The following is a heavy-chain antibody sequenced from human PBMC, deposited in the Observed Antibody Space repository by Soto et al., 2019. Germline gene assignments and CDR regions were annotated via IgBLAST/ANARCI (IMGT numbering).Heavy chain of an antibody. J-gene: IGHJ6*02. CDR3: ARGGIPPSGYGIAYAMDV. Sequence: SETLSLTCTVSGVSISGSRNYWGWIRQPPGRGLGWIGNIYFSSSTYYTPAPKSRVTLSVDTSKNQFSLNLNPVTAADTAVYYCARGGIPPSGYGIAYAMDVWGQGTTVTVSS. CDR1: GVSISGSRNY. CDR2: IYFSSST. V-gene: IGHV4-39*01. D-gene: IGHD1-26*01.